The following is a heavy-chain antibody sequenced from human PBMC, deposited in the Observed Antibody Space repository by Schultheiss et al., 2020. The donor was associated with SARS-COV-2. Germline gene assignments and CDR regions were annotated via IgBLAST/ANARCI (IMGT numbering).Heavy chain of an antibody. D-gene: IGHD2-15*01. CDR1: GFTVSSNY. Sequence: GGSPRLSCAASGFTVSSNYMSWVRQAPGKGLEWVSVIYSGGSTYYADSVKGRFTISRDNSKNTLYLQMNSLRAEDTAVYYCASFGLYCSGGSCPDYWGQGTLVTVSS. J-gene: IGHJ4*02. V-gene: IGHV3-66*01. CDR2: IYSGGST. CDR3: ASFGLYCSGGSCPDY.